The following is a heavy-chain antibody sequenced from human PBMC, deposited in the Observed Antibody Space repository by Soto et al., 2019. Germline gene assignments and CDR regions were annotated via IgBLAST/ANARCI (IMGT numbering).Heavy chain of an antibody. J-gene: IGHJ4*02. CDR2: INPNSGDT. CDR3: ATSRISIAVAGETEYYFDY. CDR1: GYIFTGYY. Sequence: ASVKVSCKASGYIFTGYYMHWVRQAPGQGLGWMGWINPNSGDTNYTQKFQGWVTMTRDTSISTAYMELSRLRSDETAVYYCATSRISIAVAGETEYYFDYWGKGTLVTVSS. D-gene: IGHD6-19*01. V-gene: IGHV1-2*04.